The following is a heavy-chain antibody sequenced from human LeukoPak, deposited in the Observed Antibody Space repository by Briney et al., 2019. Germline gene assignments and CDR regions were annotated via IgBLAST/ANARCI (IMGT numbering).Heavy chain of an antibody. Sequence: PSETLSLTCTVSGGSISSYYWSWIRQPAGKGLEWIGRIYTSGSTNYNPSLKSRVTMSVDTSKNQFSLKLSSVTAADTAVYYCARTVQLWLRNHYFDYWGQGTLVTVSS. V-gene: IGHV4-4*07. CDR3: ARTVQLWLRNHYFDY. CDR2: IYTSGST. J-gene: IGHJ4*02. CDR1: GGSISSYY. D-gene: IGHD5-18*01.